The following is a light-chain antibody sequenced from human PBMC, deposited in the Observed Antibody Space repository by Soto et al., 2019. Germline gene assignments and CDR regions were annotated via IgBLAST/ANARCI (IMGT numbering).Light chain of an antibody. CDR1: QDINNS. CDR3: QQFDNLPLT. V-gene: IGKV1-33*01. Sequence: DIQMTQSLSSLSASVGDRVTITCQANQDINNSLNWYQQRPGEAPKLLIYDASILEAGVPSRFSGSGFWTTFTLTISSLQTEDFATYYCQQFDNLPLTFGGGTKVELK. CDR2: DAS. J-gene: IGKJ4*01.